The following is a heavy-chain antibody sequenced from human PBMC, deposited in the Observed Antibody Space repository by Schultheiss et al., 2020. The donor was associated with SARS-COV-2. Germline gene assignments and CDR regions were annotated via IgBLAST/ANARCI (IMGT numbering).Heavy chain of an antibody. CDR2: IDWDDDK. CDR1: GFSLSTSGMC. V-gene: IGHV2-70*11. Sequence: SGPTLVKPTQTLTLTCTFSGFSLSTSGMCVSWIRQPPGKALEWLARIDWDDDKYYSTSLKTRLTISKDTSKNQVVLTMTNMDPVDTATYYCARCKGIAVAGKAGWFDPWGQGTLVTVSS. D-gene: IGHD6-19*01. J-gene: IGHJ5*02. CDR3: ARCKGIAVAGKAGWFDP.